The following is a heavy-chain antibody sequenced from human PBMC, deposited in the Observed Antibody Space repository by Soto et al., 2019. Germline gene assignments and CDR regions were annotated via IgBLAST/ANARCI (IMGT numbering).Heavy chain of an antibody. D-gene: IGHD2-2*01. V-gene: IGHV3-33*01. CDR1: GFTFSSYG. J-gene: IGHJ4*02. CDR3: ARGLYCSSSICYGHLIDY. CDR2: IWFDGSNT. Sequence: GGSLRLSCATSGFTFSSYGMHWVRQAPGKGLEWVAIIWFDGSNTLYADAVKGRFTISRDNPKNTVYLQMNSLRAEDTAVYYCARGLYCSSSICYGHLIDYWGQGTLVTVSS.